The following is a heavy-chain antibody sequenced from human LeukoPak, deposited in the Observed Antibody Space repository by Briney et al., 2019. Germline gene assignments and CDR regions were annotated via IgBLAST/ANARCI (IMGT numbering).Heavy chain of an antibody. D-gene: IGHD1-26*01. CDR2: TTFSGDST. J-gene: IGHJ4*02. Sequence: GGSLRLSCTASGFTFNSYAMNWVRQAPGKGLDWVSSTTFSGDSTYYGDSVKGRFTVSRDNARNSLSLQMNSLRVEDTAVYYCARDRQSGSHLNFFDYWGQGALVTVSS. CDR3: ARDRQSGSHLNFFDY. CDR1: GFTFNSYA. V-gene: IGHV3-21*01.